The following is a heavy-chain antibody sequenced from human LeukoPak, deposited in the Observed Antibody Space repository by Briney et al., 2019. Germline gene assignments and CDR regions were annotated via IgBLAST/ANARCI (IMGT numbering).Heavy chain of an antibody. CDR1: GFTFSSYA. D-gene: IGHD1-26*01. J-gene: IGHJ4*02. CDR3: ARVVGATTDY. V-gene: IGHV3-64*01. CDR2: ISSNGGST. Sequence: GGSLRLSCAASGFTFSSYAMHWVRQAPGKGLEYVSAISSNGGSTYYANSVKGRFTISRDNSKNTLYLQMGSLRAEDMAVYYCARVVGATTDYWGQGTLVTVSS.